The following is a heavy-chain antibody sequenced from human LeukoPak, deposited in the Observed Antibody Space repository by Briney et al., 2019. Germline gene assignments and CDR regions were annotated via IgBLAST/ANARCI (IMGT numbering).Heavy chain of an antibody. CDR3: SRDGHTDMDV. CDR2: VRSRAYGGTI. V-gene: IGHV3-49*04. Sequence: GGSLRLSCTASGFIFSDYAISWVRQAPGKGLEWVGFVRSRAYGGTIEYAASVKGRFTVSRDDSKSIAYLQMNSLKTEDTAVYYCSRDGHTDMDVWGQGTTVTVSS. J-gene: IGHJ6*02. D-gene: IGHD2-2*02. CDR1: GFIFSDYA.